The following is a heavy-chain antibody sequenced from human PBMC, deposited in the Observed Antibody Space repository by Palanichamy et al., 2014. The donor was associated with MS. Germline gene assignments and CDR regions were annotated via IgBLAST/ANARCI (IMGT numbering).Heavy chain of an antibody. CDR1: GFTFSSYG. J-gene: IGHJ4*02. V-gene: IGHV3-33*01. D-gene: IGHD3-9*01. CDR3: AREPYYDILTGYSKGGFDY. Sequence: QVQLVEVWGRAWSGLGRSLRLSCAASGFTFSSYGMHWVRQAPGKGLEWVAVIWYDGSNKYYADSVKGRFTISRDNSKNTLYLQMNSLRAEDTAVYYCAREPYYDILTGYSKGGFDYWGQGTLVTVSS. CDR2: IWYDGSNK.